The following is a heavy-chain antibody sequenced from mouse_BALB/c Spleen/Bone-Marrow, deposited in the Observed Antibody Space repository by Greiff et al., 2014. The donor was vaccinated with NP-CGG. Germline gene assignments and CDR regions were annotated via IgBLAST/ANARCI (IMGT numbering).Heavy chain of an antibody. J-gene: IGHJ4*01. CDR1: GYTFTDYA. Sequence: QVQLKESGAELVRPGVSVKTSCKGSGYTFTDYAMHWVKQSHAKSLEWIGVISTYYGDASYNQKFKGKATMTVDKSSSTAYMELARLTSEDSAIYYCASGNYYYAMDYWGQGTSVTVSS. D-gene: IGHD2-1*01. V-gene: IGHV1S137*01. CDR3: ASGNYYYAMDY. CDR2: ISTYYGDA.